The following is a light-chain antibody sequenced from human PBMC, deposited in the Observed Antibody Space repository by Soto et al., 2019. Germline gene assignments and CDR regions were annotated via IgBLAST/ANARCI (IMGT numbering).Light chain of an antibody. Sequence: EIVMTQSPATLSVSPGERATLSCRASQSVGSNLAWYQQKPGQAPMLLVYGASTRATGIPARFSRRVSGTEFTLTIISLQSEDFAIYYCQQYNNRPPETFGQGTKLE. CDR3: QQYNNRPPET. CDR1: QSVGSN. J-gene: IGKJ2*01. V-gene: IGKV3-15*01. CDR2: GAS.